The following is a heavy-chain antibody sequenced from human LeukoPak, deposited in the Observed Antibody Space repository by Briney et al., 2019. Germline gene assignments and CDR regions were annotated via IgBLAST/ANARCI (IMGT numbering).Heavy chain of an antibody. CDR3: ARNQAVAANRGASDV. V-gene: IGHV4-28*01. Sequence: PSETLSLTCAVSGYSISSNNWWAWVRQPPGKELEWIGYIYYNGNTYYNPYNPSLTSRVTMSVDTSKNQFSLKLDSVTEIDTAMYYCARNQAVAANRGASDVWGQGTMVTVSS. D-gene: IGHD6-19*01. CDR2: IYYNGNT. CDR1: GYSISSNNW. J-gene: IGHJ3*01.